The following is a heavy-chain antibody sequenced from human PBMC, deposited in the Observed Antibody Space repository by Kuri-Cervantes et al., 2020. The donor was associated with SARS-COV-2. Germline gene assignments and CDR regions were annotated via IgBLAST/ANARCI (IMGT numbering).Heavy chain of an antibody. Sequence: ASVKVSCKASGYTFISYAIHWVRQAPGQRLEWMGWMNPNSGNTGYAQKFQGRVTMTRNTSISTAYMELSSLRSEDTAVYYCARVRYSSSWSNDYWGQGTLVTVSS. CDR3: ARVRYSSSWSNDY. D-gene: IGHD6-13*01. CDR1: GYTFISYA. V-gene: IGHV1-8*01. J-gene: IGHJ4*02. CDR2: MNPNSGNT.